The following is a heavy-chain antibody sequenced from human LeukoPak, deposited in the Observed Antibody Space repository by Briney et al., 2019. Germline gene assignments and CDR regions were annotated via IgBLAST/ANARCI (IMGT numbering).Heavy chain of an antibody. CDR3: ARDLRGASGHGRLDY. CDR1: GYTFTSYY. D-gene: IGHD5/OR15-5a*01. CDR2: INPSSGST. J-gene: IGHJ4*02. Sequence: ASVKVSCKESGYTFTSYYMHWVRQAPGQGLEWMGIINPSSGSTSYAQKFQGRVTMTGDTSTSTVYMELSSLRSEDTAVYYCARDLRGASGHGRLDYWGQGTLVT. V-gene: IGHV1-46*01.